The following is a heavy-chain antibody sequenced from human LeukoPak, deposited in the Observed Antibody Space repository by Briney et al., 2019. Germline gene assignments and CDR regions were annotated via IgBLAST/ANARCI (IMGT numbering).Heavy chain of an antibody. CDR1: ASAVSVFW. D-gene: IGHD3-10*02. CDR2: IYSGGST. V-gene: IGHV3-66*01. Sequence: GGSLRLSCAASASAVSVFWMHWVRQAPGKGLEWISVIYSGGSTYYADSVKGRFTISRDNSKNTLYLQMNSLRAEDTAVYYCARDLFGRFDYWGQGTLVTVSS. J-gene: IGHJ4*02. CDR3: ARDLFGRFDY.